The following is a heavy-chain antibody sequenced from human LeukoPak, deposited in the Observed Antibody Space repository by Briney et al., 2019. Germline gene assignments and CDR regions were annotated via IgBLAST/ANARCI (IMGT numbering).Heavy chain of an antibody. CDR2: ISYDGSNK. V-gene: IGHV3-30*18. D-gene: IGHD6-19*01. Sequence: GGSLRLSCAASGFTFSSYGMHWVRQAPGKGLEWVAVISYDGSNKYYADSVKGRFTISRDNSKNTLYLQMNSLRAEDTAVYYCAKDYSSGWSSDAFDIWGQGTMVTVSS. CDR3: AKDYSSGWSSDAFDI. CDR1: GFTFSSYG. J-gene: IGHJ3*02.